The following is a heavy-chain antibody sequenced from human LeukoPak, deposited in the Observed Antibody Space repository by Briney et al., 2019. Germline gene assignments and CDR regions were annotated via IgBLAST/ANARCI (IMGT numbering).Heavy chain of an antibody. CDR3: ASPNYRNYYYMDV. CDR2: IIPIFGTA. V-gene: IGHV1-69*13. J-gene: IGHJ6*03. CDR1: GGTFSSYA. D-gene: IGHD4/OR15-4a*01. Sequence: SVKVSCKASGGTFSSYAISWMRQAPGQGLEWMGGIIPIFGTANYAQKFQGRVTITADESTSTAYMELSSLRSEDTAVYYCASPNYRNYYYMDVWGKGTTVTVSS.